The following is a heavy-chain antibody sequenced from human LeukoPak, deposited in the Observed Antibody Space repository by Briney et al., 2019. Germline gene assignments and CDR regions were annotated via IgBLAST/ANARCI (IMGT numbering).Heavy chain of an antibody. CDR2: IYSGGST. V-gene: IGHV3-66*01. D-gene: IGHD2-2*01. CDR3: ARDIHCSSTSCYVPGWFDP. CDR1: GFTFSSYA. Sequence: GGSLRLSCAASGFTFSSYAMSWVRQAPGKGLEWVSVIYSGGSTYYADSVKGRFTISRGNSKNTLYLQMNSLRAEDTAVYYCARDIHCSSTSCYVPGWFDPWGQGTLVTVSS. J-gene: IGHJ5*02.